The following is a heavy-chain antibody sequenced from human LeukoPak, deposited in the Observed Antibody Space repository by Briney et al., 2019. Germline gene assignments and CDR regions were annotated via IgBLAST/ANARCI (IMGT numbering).Heavy chain of an antibody. CDR2: INPNSGGT. Sequence: ASVKVSCKASGYTFTGYYMHWVRQAPGQGLEWMGWINPNSGGTNYAQKFQGRVTMTRDTSISTAYMELTRLRSDDTAVYYCARESSGVGYIYGYFYWGQGTLVTVSS. V-gene: IGHV1-2*02. J-gene: IGHJ4*02. D-gene: IGHD5-18*01. CDR1: GYTFTGYY. CDR3: ARESSGVGYIYGYFY.